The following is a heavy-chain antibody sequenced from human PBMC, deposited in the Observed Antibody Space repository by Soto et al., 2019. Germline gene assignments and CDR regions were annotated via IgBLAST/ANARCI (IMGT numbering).Heavy chain of an antibody. CDR3: ARTNCGGDCYNDLDY. CDR1: GYTFTSYY. V-gene: IGHV1-46*01. D-gene: IGHD2-21*02. J-gene: IGHJ4*02. Sequence: AASVKVSCKASGYTFTSYYMHWVRQAPGQGLEWMGIINPSGGSTSYAQKFQGRVTMTRDTSTSTVYMELSSLRSEDTAVYYCARTNCGGDCYNDLDYWGQGTLVTVSS. CDR2: INPSGGST.